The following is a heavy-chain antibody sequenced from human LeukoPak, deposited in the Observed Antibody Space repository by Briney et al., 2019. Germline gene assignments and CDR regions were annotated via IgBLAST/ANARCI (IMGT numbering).Heavy chain of an antibody. CDR1: GFTFSNFW. J-gene: IGHJ5*02. Sequence: GGSLRLSCAASGFTFSNFWMSWVRRAPGKGLEWVANIKQDGSEKYYVDSVKGRFTISRDNAKNSLYLQMNSLRAEDTAVYYCARGLRLWGSTSCCRSPRFDPWGQGTLVTVSS. D-gene: IGHD2/OR15-2a*01. CDR3: ARGLRLWGSTSCCRSPRFDP. V-gene: IGHV3-7*03. CDR2: IKQDGSEK.